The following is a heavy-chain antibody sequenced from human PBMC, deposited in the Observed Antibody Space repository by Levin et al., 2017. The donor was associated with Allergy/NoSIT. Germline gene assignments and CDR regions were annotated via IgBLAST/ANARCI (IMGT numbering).Heavy chain of an antibody. D-gene: IGHD3-9*01. J-gene: IGHJ5*02. Sequence: SCTVSGGSISTYYWSWIRQPPGKGLEWIGYIYYSGSTNYNPSLKSRITISLDTSKNQFSLRLSSVTAADTAVYYCARLVALTNWFDPWGQGTLVTVSS. CDR3: ARLVALTNWFDP. CDR2: IYYSGST. CDR1: GGSISTYY. V-gene: IGHV4-59*08.